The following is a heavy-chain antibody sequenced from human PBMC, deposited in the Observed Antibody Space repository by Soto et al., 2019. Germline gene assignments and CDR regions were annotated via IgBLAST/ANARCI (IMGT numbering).Heavy chain of an antibody. CDR1: GGTFSSYA. D-gene: IGHD2-2*01. V-gene: IGHV1-69*05. J-gene: IGHJ4*02. CDR3: ARDFVVVPASVDY. CDR2: IIPIFGTA. Sequence: GASVKVSCKASGGTFSSYAISRVRQAPGQGLEWMGGIIPIFGTANYAQKFQGRVTITTDESTSTAYMELSSLRSEDTAVYYCARDFVVVPASVDYWGQGTLVTVSS.